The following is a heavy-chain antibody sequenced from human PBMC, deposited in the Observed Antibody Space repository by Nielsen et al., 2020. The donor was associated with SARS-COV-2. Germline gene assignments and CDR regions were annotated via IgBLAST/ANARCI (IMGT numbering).Heavy chain of an antibody. CDR1: GFTFSSYS. J-gene: IGHJ6*02. V-gene: IGHV3-21*01. Sequence: GESLKISCAASGFTFSSYSMNWVRQAPGKGLEWVSSISSSSSYIYYADSVKGRFTISRDNAKNSLYLQMNSLRAEDTAVYYCARLYQLLWGYDLDYYGMDVWGQGTTVTVSS. CDR3: ARLYQLLWGYDLDYYGMDV. D-gene: IGHD2-2*01. CDR2: ISSSSSYI.